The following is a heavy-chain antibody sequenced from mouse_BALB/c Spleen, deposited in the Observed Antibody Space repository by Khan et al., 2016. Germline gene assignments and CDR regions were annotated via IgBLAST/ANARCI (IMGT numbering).Heavy chain of an antibody. V-gene: IGHV14-3*02. Sequence: VQLKQSGAESVKPGASVKLSCTATGFNIKDTYMYWVKQRPEQGLEWIGRIDPANGNTKYVPKFQGKATITADTSSNTAYLQLSSLTSEGTAVYYCARGLYYYGSSYYAMDYWGQGTSVTVSS. D-gene: IGHD1-1*01. CDR1: GFNIKDTY. CDR3: ARGLYYYGSSYYAMDY. CDR2: IDPANGNT. J-gene: IGHJ4*01.